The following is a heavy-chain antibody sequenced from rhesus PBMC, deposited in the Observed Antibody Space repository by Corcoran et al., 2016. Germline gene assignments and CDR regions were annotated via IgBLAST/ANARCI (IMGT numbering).Heavy chain of an antibody. V-gene: IGHV3S16*01. Sequence: EVQLVESGGGLVQPGGSLRLSWAASGFTFSSYGMLWVRQAPVTGLGWVSSISSASIYIYYADSVKGRFTISRDNAKNSLSLQMNSLRAEDTAVYYCTSYIAAAGTGRFDVWGPGVLVTVSS. CDR3: TSYIAAAGTGRFDV. D-gene: IGHD6-31*01. CDR1: GFTFSSYG. CDR2: ISSASIYI. J-gene: IGHJ5-1*01.